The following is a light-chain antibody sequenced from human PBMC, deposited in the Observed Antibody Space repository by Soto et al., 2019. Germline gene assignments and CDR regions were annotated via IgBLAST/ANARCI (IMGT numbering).Light chain of an antibody. Sequence: QSVLTQPPSTSGTPGQRGTISCSGSSSNIGSNTVNWYQQLPGAAPKLLIQSNNQRPSGVPDRFSGSQSGTSASLAISGLQSEDEADYYCAVWDDSLNGYVFGTGTKLTVL. CDR2: SNN. J-gene: IGLJ1*01. CDR3: AVWDDSLNGYV. CDR1: SSNIGSNT. V-gene: IGLV1-44*01.